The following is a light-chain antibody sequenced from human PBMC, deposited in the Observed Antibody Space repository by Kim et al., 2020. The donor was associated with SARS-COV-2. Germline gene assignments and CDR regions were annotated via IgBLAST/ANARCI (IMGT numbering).Light chain of an antibody. CDR2: GKN. Sequence: LGQTGRITCQGYSLRSYYASWYQQKPGQAPVLVIYGKNNRPSGIPDRFSGSSSGNTASLTITGAQAEDEADYYCNSRDSSGNHLRVFGGGTQLTVL. V-gene: IGLV3-19*01. CDR3: NSRDSSGNHLRV. J-gene: IGLJ3*02. CDR1: SLRSYY.